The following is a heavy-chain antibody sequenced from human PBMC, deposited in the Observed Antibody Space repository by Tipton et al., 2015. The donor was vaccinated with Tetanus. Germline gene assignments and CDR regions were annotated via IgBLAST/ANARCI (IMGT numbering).Heavy chain of an antibody. CDR1: GYTFTSYG. V-gene: IGHV1-18*01. D-gene: IGHD6-19*01. Sequence: QSGAEVKKPGASVKVSCKASGYTFTSYGINWVRQAPGQGLEWMGWNGGHNGDKNYAQKFQGRVTMTTDTSTNTAYMELRSLRSDDTAVYYCARLVRQWLVPEDYWGQGTLVTVSS. J-gene: IGHJ4*02. CDR2: NGGHNGDK. CDR3: ARLVRQWLVPEDY.